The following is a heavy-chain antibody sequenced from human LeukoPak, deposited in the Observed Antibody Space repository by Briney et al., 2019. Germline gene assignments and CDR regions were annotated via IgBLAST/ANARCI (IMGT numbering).Heavy chain of an antibody. CDR3: ARQNLNYGTGRRWFDP. J-gene: IGHJ5*02. D-gene: IGHD4-17*01. CDR2: INHSGST. V-gene: IGHV4-34*01. CDR1: GGSFSGYY. Sequence: SETLSLTCAVYGGSFSGYYWSWIRPPPGKGLEWVGEINHSGSTNYNPSLKSRVTISVDTSKNQFSLKLSSVTAADTAVYYCARQNLNYGTGRRWFDPWGQGTLVTVSS.